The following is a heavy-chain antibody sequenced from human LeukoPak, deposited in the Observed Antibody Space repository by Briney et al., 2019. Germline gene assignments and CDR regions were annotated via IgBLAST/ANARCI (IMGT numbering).Heavy chain of an antibody. V-gene: IGHV4-39*02. CDR2: IYYSGST. CDR3: ARGLEWGDGFDI. Sequence: SETLSLTCTVSGGSISSSSYYWGWIRQPPGKGLEWIGSIYYSGSTYYNPSLKSRVTISVDTSKNHFSLKLTSVTAADTAVYYCARGLEWGDGFDIWGQGTMVTVSP. CDR1: GGSISSSSYY. D-gene: IGHD1-1*01. J-gene: IGHJ3*02.